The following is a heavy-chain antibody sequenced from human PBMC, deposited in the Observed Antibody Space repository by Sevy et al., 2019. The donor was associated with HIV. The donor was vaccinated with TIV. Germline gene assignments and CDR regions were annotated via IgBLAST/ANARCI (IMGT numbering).Heavy chain of an antibody. J-gene: IGHJ6*03. CDR2: ISSSSSYT. D-gene: IGHD4-4*01. CDR1: GFTFSDYH. CDR3: ATTTVPFNYYYYYYMDV. V-gene: IGHV3-11*06. Sequence: GGSLRLSCAASGFTFSDYHMSWIRQAPGKGLEWVSYISSSSSYTNYADSVKGRFTISRDNAKNSLYLQMNSLRAEDTAVYYCATTTVPFNYYYYYYMDVWGKGTTVTVSS.